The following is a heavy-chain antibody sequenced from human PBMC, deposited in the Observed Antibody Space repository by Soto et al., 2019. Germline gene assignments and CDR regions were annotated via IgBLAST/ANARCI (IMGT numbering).Heavy chain of an antibody. Sequence: PGGSLRLSCAASGFTFSTYAMTWVRQAPGKGLEWVSAISGSGGSTFYADSVKGRFTISRDNSKNTLYLQMNTLRAEDTAVYYCAREDSIIIPAVSDFWGQGTLVTVSS. V-gene: IGHV3-23*01. CDR1: GFTFSTYA. CDR3: AREDSIIIPAVSDF. J-gene: IGHJ4*02. CDR2: ISGSGGST. D-gene: IGHD2-2*01.